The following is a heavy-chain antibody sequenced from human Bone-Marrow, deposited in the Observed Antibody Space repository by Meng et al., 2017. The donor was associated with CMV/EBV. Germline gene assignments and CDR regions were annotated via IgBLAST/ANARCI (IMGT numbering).Heavy chain of an antibody. D-gene: IGHD3-9*01. Sequence: ASVKVSCKASGYTFTGYYMHWVRQAPGQGLEWMGWINAYNGNTNYAQKLQGRVTMTTDTSTSTAYMELRSLRSDDTAVYYCARDRSTRYFDWLLPIVDYWGQGTLVTVSS. V-gene: IGHV1-18*04. J-gene: IGHJ4*02. CDR2: INAYNGNT. CDR3: ARDRSTRYFDWLLPIVDY. CDR1: GYTFTGYY.